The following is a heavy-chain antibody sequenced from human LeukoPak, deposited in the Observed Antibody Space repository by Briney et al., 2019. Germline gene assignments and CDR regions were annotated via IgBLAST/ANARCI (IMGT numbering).Heavy chain of an antibody. Sequence: SETLSLTCTVSGDSISSSSYYWGWIRQPPGKGLEWIVSIYYSGTTYYTPSLKSRVSISVDTSKNQFSLRLNSPTATDTAVYYCARHHAHYFYYMAVWGKGTTVIVSS. V-gene: IGHV4-39*01. J-gene: IGHJ6*03. CDR2: IYYSGTT. CDR3: ARHHAHYFYYMAV. CDR1: GDSISSSSYY.